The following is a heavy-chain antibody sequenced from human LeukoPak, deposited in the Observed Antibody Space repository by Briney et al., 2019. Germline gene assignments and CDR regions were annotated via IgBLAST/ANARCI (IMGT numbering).Heavy chain of an antibody. CDR2: INHSGST. D-gene: IGHD1-26*01. CDR1: GGSFSGYY. J-gene: IGHJ4*02. Sequence: SETLSLTCAVYGGSFSGYYWSWIRQPPGKGLEWIGEINHSGSTNHNPSLKSRVTISVDTSKNQFSLKLSSVTAADTAVYYCARSAGSGSYPIDYWGQGTLVTVSS. V-gene: IGHV4-34*01. CDR3: ARSAGSGSYPIDY.